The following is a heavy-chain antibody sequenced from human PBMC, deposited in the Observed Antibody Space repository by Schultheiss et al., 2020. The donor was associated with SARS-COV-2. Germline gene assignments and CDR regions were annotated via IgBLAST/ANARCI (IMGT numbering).Heavy chain of an antibody. CDR2: INHSGST. V-gene: IGHV4-34*01. D-gene: IGHD2-15*01. CDR1: GGSFSGYY. CDR3: ARGPYCSGGSCYPREKGTFDY. Sequence: SETLSLTCAVYGGSFSGYYWSWIRQPPGKGLEWIGEINHSGSTNYNPSLKSRLTISVDTSKNQFSLKLSTVTAADTAVYYCARGPYCSGGSCYPREKGTFDYWGQGTLVTVSS. J-gene: IGHJ4*02.